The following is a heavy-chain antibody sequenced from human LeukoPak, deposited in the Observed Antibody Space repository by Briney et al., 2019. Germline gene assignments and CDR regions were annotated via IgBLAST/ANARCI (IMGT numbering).Heavy chain of an antibody. J-gene: IGHJ6*02. CDR1: GGTFSSYA. Sequence: SVKVSCKASGGTFSSYAISWVRQAPGQGLEWMGRIIPIFGIANYAQKFQGRVTITADKSTSTAYMELSSLRSEDTAVYYCARKKGSIAGVLYYYYGMDVWGQGTTVTVSS. CDR2: IIPIFGIA. CDR3: ARKKGSIAGVLYYYYGMDV. V-gene: IGHV1-69*04. D-gene: IGHD6-6*01.